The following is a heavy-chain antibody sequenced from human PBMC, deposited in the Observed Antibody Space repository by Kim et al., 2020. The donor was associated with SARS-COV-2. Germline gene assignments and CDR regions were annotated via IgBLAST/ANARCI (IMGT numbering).Heavy chain of an antibody. J-gene: IGHJ5*01. D-gene: IGHD1-1*01. CDR3: ARRSTIGFDF. CDR2: IFYSGAT. CDR1: NDSIYTRNW. Sequence: SETLSLTCTVSNDSIYTRNWWSWVRQPPGKWLEWIGEIFYSGATTYSPSLKSRLIISVEKSKNQFYLRLNSVTAADTAVYYCARRSTIGFDFWGQGILVTVSS. V-gene: IGHV4-4*02.